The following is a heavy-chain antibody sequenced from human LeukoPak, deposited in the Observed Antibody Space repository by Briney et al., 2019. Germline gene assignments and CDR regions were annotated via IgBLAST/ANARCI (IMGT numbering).Heavy chain of an antibody. CDR2: INPNSGGT. Sequence: ASAKVSCKASAYTFTGYYMHWVRQAPGQGLEWMGWINPNSGGTNYPQKFQGRVTITRDTSISTAYLELSRLTSDDTAVYYCARSRGWPKYFFDYWGQGTLVTVSS. D-gene: IGHD6-19*01. CDR1: AYTFTGYY. V-gene: IGHV1-2*02. CDR3: ARSRGWPKYFFDY. J-gene: IGHJ4*02.